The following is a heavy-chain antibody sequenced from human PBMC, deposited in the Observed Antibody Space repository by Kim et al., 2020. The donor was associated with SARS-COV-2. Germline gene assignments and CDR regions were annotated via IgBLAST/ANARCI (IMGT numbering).Heavy chain of an antibody. CDR2: T. J-gene: IGHJ6*02. D-gene: IGHD3-22*01. V-gene: IGHV3-53*01. Sequence: TYHADSVKGRFTISRDNSKNTLYLQMTSLRVEDTAVYYCARDPGLRNGMDVWGQGTTVTVSS. CDR3: ARDPGLRNGMDV.